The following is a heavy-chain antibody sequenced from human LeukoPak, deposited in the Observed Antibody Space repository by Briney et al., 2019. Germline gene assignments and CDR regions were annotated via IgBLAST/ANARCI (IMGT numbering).Heavy chain of an antibody. CDR1: GFTFSSYA. CDR3: AKGPRYCSSTSCYFFDY. Sequence: GGSLRLSCAASGFTFSSYAMSWVRQAPGKGLEWVSAISGSGGSTYYADSVKGRFTISRDNSKNTLYLQMNSLRAEDTAVYYCAKGPRYCSSTSCYFFDYWGQGTLVTASS. J-gene: IGHJ4*02. V-gene: IGHV3-23*01. CDR2: ISGSGGST. D-gene: IGHD2-2*01.